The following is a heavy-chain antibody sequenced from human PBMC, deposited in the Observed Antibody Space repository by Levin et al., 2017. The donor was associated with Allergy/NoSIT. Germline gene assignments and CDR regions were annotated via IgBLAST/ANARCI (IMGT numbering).Heavy chain of an antibody. CDR3: ASWYDILTGYLTPAGAFDY. CDR1: GFTFSSYA. Sequence: SCAASGFTFSSYAMHWVRQAPGKGLEWVAVISYDGSNKYYADSVKGRFTISRDNSKNTLYLQMNSLRAEDTAVYYCASWYDILTGYLTPAGAFDYWGQGTLVTVSS. J-gene: IGHJ4*02. D-gene: IGHD3-9*01. CDR2: ISYDGSNK. V-gene: IGHV3-30-3*01.